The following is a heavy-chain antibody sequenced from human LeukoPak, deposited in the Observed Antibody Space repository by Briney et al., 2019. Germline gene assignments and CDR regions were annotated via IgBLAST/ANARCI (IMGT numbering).Heavy chain of an antibody. CDR1: GGSISSYY. CDR3: AGGLAAAGFDY. D-gene: IGHD6-13*01. Sequence: SETLSLTCTVSGGSISSYYWSWIQQPPGKGLEWIGYIYYSGSTNYNPSPKSRVTISVDTSKNQFSLKLSSVTAADTAVYYCAGGLAAAGFDYWGQGTLVTVSS. CDR2: IYYSGST. V-gene: IGHV4-59*01. J-gene: IGHJ4*02.